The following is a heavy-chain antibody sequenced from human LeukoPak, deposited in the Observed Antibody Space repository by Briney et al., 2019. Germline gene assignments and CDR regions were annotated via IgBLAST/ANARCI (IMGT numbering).Heavy chain of an antibody. CDR1: GFTFSSYW. CDR3: ARKCYGDYDDAFDI. J-gene: IGHJ3*02. CDR2: INSDGSST. Sequence: GGSLRLSCAACGFTFSSYWMHWVRQAPGKGLRWVSRINSDGSSTSYADSVKGRFTISRDNAKNTLYLQMNSLRAEDTAVYYCARKCYGDYDDAFDIWGQGTMVTVSS. V-gene: IGHV3-74*01. D-gene: IGHD4-17*01.